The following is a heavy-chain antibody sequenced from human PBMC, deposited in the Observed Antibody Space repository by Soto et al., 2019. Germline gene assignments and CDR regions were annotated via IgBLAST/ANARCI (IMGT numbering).Heavy chain of an antibody. D-gene: IGHD2-15*01. V-gene: IGHV1-69*13. CDR2: IIPIFGTA. J-gene: IGHJ6*02. Sequence: GASEKVSCKASGGTFSSYAISWVRQAPGQGLEWMGGIIPIFGTANYAQKFQGRVTITADESTSTAYMELSSLRSEDTAVSYCAGCSGGSCYSNYYYGMDVWGQGTTVTVSS. CDR1: GGTFSSYA. CDR3: AGCSGGSCYSNYYYGMDV.